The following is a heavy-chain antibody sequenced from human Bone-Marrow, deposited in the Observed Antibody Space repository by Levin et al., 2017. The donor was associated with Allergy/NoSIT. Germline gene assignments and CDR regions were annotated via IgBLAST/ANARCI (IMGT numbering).Heavy chain of an antibody. Sequence: AGVSLRLSCAASGFTFSTYAMSWVRQAPGKGLEWVSSISKTGINTHYADSVKGRFIISRDNSKNTLYLQMNSLRAEDTAIYFCAKDALITMAGGFYQYHGMDVWGQGTTVTVSS. J-gene: IGHJ6*02. D-gene: IGHD6-19*01. CDR1: GFTFSTYA. V-gene: IGHV3-23*01. CDR3: AKDALITMAGGFYQYHGMDV. CDR2: ISKTGINT.